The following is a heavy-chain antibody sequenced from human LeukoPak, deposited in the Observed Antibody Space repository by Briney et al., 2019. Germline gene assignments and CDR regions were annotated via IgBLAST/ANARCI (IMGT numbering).Heavy chain of an antibody. D-gene: IGHD6-25*01. CDR1: GGSFSGYY. J-gene: IGHJ5*02. CDR2: INHSGST. CDR3: ARHERWFDP. Sequence: SETLSLTCAVYGGSFSGYYWSWIRQPPGKGLEWIGEINHSGSTNYNPSLKSRVTTSVDTSKNQFSLKLSSVTAADTAVYYCARHERWFDPWGQGTQVTVSS. V-gene: IGHV4-34*01.